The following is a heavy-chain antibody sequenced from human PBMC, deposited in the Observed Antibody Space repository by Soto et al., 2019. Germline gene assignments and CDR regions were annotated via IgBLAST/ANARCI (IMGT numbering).Heavy chain of an antibody. J-gene: IGHJ4*02. CDR2: IYHSGST. CDR1: GGPFSSSNW. V-gene: IGHV4-4*02. Sequence: QVQLQESGPGLVKPSGTLSLTCPFSGGPFSSSNWWSWSRNPPGKGLEWIGEIYHSGSTNSNPSLKSRVTISVDKSKNHFSLKLSSVTAADTAVYYCARDYTVRGVMRYFDYWGQGTLVTVSS. D-gene: IGHD3-10*01. CDR3: ARDYTVRGVMRYFDY.